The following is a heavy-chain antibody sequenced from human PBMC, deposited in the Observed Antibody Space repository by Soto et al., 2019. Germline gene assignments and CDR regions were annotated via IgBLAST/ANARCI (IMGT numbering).Heavy chain of an antibody. CDR3: AAPTTVTKQYYFDY. D-gene: IGHD4-17*01. Sequence: SVKVSCKASGGTFSSYAISWVRQAPGQGLEWMGGIIPIFGTANYAQKFQGRVTITADESTSTAYMELSSLRSEDTAVYYCAAPTTVTKQYYFDYWGQGTLVTVSS. CDR1: GGTFSSYA. V-gene: IGHV1-69*13. CDR2: IIPIFGTA. J-gene: IGHJ4*02.